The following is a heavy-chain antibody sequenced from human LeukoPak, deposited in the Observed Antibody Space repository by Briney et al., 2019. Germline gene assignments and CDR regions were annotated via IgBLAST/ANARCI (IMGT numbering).Heavy chain of an antibody. CDR1: GGSLGNYF. CDR3: VRGFSGVVGDY. Sequence: SETLSLTCTLYGGSLGNYFWSWIRQPPGKGLEWIGEIKPGGITYHNPSLKSRVTISLDTSKNQLSLKLISATAADAAVYYCVRGFSGVVGDYWGQGTLVTVSS. D-gene: IGHD3-10*01. CDR2: IKPGGIT. V-gene: IGHV4-34*01. J-gene: IGHJ4*02.